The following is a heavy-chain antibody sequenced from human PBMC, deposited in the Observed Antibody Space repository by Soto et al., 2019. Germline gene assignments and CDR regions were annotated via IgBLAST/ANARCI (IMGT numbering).Heavy chain of an antibody. Sequence: GESLKISCKASRYSFTSHWIALVRQMPGKGLEMMAIMYPGDSDIQYSPSFQGQVSVSADKCISTAYLQWSSLEASDTAIYYCSRLGHYCSSPSCYTGYFYSGMDVWGQGTTVTVSS. V-gene: IGHV5-51*01. CDR2: MYPGDSDI. D-gene: IGHD2-2*02. J-gene: IGHJ6*02. CDR1: RYSFTSHW. CDR3: SRLGHYCSSPSCYTGYFYSGMDV.